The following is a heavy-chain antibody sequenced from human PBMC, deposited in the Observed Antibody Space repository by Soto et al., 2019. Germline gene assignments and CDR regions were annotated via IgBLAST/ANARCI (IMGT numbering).Heavy chain of an antibody. D-gene: IGHD3-10*01. CDR3: ARGGVRTMIRH. J-gene: IGHJ4*02. V-gene: IGHV4-31*03. Sequence: QVQLQESGPGLVKPSQTLSLTCTVSGDSISSGGYYSSWIRQLPGKGLEWIGYIYDSGSTDYNPSLKSRVIISGDTSKNQFSLKLSSVTAADTAVYYCARGGVRTMIRHWGQGTLVTVSS. CDR2: IYDSGST. CDR1: GDSISSGGYY.